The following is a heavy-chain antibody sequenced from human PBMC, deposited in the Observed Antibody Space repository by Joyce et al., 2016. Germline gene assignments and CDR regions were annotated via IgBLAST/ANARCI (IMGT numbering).Heavy chain of an antibody. Sequence: QMQLVESGGGVVQPGRSLRLSCAASGFTFDNYVIHWVRQAQGKGLDWVSTSSYDGSKKYYADSVKGRFTISRDNSKNTAYLQMNSLRAEDTAVYYCARERDYVWGSVRPYYYGMDDWGQGTAVIVSS. V-gene: IGHV3-30*03. CDR2: SSYDGSKK. D-gene: IGHD3-16*01. J-gene: IGHJ6*02. CDR3: ARERDYVWGSVRPYYYGMDD. CDR1: GFTFDNYV.